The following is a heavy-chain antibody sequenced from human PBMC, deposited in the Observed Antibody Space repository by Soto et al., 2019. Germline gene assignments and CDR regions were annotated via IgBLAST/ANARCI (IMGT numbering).Heavy chain of an antibody. CDR3: LKALTTQPVRVKCDS. D-gene: IGHD1-1*01. CDR2: ISNNGGST. CDR1: GFTFSSYA. Sequence: QPGGSLRLSCSASGFTFSSYATHWVRQAPGKGLEYVSGISNNGGSTYYADSVKGRFTISRDDSKGTLYLPSIGLRSEDTACYYCLKALTTQPVRVKCDSSGHGT. V-gene: IGHV3-64D*06. J-gene: IGHJ5*01.